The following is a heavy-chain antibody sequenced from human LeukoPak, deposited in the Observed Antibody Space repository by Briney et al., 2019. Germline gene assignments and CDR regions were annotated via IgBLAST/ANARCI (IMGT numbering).Heavy chain of an antibody. CDR3: AKGHSAHGTGFDC. Sequence: GGSLRLSCAASGLTFNSYGMSWVRQAPGKGLEWVSGISGSGGSTYYADSVKGRFTISRDNSKNTLYLQMNSLRVEDTAVYYCAKGHSAHGTGFDCWGQGTLVAFSS. V-gene: IGHV3-23*01. J-gene: IGHJ4*02. CDR1: GLTFNSYG. CDR2: ISGSGGST. D-gene: IGHD1-14*01.